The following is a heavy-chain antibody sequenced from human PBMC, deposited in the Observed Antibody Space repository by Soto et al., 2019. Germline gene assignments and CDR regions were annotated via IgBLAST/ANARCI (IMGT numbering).Heavy chain of an antibody. CDR1: GGSISSYY. V-gene: IGHV4-59*01. J-gene: IGHJ6*01. CDR3: ARAGLRNYYDSSGYSRNYYYGMDV. CDR2: IYYSGST. D-gene: IGHD3-22*01. Sequence: PSQTLSLTCTVSGGSISSYYWSWIRQPPGKGLEWIGYIYYSGSTNYNPSLKSRVTISVDTSKNQFSLKLSSVTAADTAVYYCARAGLRNYYDSSGYSRNYYYGMDVLGQGTTVTGSS.